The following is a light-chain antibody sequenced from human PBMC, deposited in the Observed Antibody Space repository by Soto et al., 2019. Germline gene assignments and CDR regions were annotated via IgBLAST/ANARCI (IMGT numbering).Light chain of an antibody. V-gene: IGLV1-40*01. CDR3: QSYDSSLSGWV. CDR2: GNT. Sequence: QSVLTQPPSVSGAPGQRVTISCTGSSSNIVAIYDVHWYQQLPGTAPKLLIYGNTNRPSGVPDRFSGSKSGTSASLAITGLQAEDEADYYCQSYDSSLSGWVFGGGTKLT. CDR1: SSNIVAIYD. J-gene: IGLJ3*02.